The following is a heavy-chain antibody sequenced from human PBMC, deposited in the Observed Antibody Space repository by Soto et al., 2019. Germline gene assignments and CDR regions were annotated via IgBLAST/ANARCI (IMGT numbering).Heavy chain of an antibody. CDR3: AKDGHCSSTSCSNY. D-gene: IGHD2-2*01. CDR1: GFTFSSYG. J-gene: IGHJ4*02. V-gene: IGHV3-30*18. Sequence: GGSLRLSCAASGFTFSSYGMHWVRQAPGKGLEWVAVISYDGSNKYYADSVKGRFTISRDNSKNTLYLQMNSLRAEDTAVYYCAKDGHCSSTSCSNYWGQGTLVTVSS. CDR2: ISYDGSNK.